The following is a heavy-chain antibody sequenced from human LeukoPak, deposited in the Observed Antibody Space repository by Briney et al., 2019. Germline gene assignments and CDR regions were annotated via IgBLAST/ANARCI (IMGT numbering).Heavy chain of an antibody. J-gene: IGHJ5*02. CDR3: ARIYGSGRRWFDP. V-gene: IGHV1-69*13. CDR2: IIPILGTA. D-gene: IGHD3-10*01. CDR1: GGTFSSYA. Sequence: ASVKVSCKASGGTFSSYAISWVRQAPGQGLEWMGGIIPILGTANYAQKFQGRVTITADESTSTAYMELSSLRSEDTAVYYCARIYGSGRRWFDPWGQGTLVTVSS.